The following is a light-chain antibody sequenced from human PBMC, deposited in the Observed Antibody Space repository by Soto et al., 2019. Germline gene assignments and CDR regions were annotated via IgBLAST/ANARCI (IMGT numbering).Light chain of an antibody. V-gene: IGLV2-8*01. J-gene: IGLJ1*01. CDR3: SSYAGSNNSV. CDR1: SSDVGGYNY. Sequence: QSVLTQPPSASGSPGQSVTISCTGTSSDVGGYNYVSWYQQHPGKAPKLMIYEVSKRPSGVPDRFSGSKSGNTASPTVSGLQAEDEADYYCSSYAGSNNSVFGTGTKVTVL. CDR2: EVS.